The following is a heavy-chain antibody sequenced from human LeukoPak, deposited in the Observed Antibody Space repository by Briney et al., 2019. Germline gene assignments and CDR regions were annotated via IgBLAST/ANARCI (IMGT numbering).Heavy chain of an antibody. J-gene: IGHJ5*02. V-gene: IGHV4-34*01. CDR3: AVSGYDYSWFDP. D-gene: IGHD5-12*01. Sequence: PSETLSLTCAVYGGSFSGYYWSWIRQPPGQGLEWIGEINHSGSTNYNPSLKSRVTISVDTSKNQFSLKLSSVTAADTAVYYCAVSGYDYSWFDPWGQGTLVTVSS. CDR1: GGSFSGYY. CDR2: INHSGST.